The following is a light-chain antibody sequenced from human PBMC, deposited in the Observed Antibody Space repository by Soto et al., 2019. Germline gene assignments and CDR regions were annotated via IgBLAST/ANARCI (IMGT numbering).Light chain of an antibody. CDR3: QIWDGTLQHVI. CDR1: DIGSQS. CDR2: DVY. Sequence: SYELTQSPSVSVARGQTATISCSGHDIGSQSVHWYQQRAGQAPVLVIYDVYDRPSGIPERFSGSISATTATLTISRVEVGDEADYYCQIWDGTLQHVIFGGGTKFTVL. J-gene: IGLJ2*01. V-gene: IGLV3-21*02.